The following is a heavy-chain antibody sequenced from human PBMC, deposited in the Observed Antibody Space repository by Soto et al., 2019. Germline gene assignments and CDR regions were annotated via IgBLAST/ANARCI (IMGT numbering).Heavy chain of an antibody. D-gene: IGHD2-15*01. CDR3: ARGPPLLY. J-gene: IGHJ4*02. CDR2: IYHSVST. V-gene: IGHV4-59*12. CDR1: GGSISSYY. Sequence: SETLSLTCTVSGGSISSYYWSWIRQPPGKGLEWIGYIYHSVSTYYNPSLKSRVTISVDRSKNQFSLKLSSVTAADTAVYYCARGPPLLYWGQGTLVTVSS.